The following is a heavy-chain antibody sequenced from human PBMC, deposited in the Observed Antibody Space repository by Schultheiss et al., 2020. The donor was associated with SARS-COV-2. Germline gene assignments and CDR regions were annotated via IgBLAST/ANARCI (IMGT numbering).Heavy chain of an antibody. CDR2: IYYSGST. CDR3: ARDSSQSTSLDY. CDR1: GGSISSYY. D-gene: IGHD6-13*01. V-gene: IGHV4-59*01. J-gene: IGHJ4*02. Sequence: SETLSLTCTVSGGSISSYYWSWIRQPPGKGLEWIGYIYYSGSTNYNPSLKSRVTISVDTSKNQFSLKLSSVTAADTAVYYCARDSSQSTSLDYWGQGTLVTVSS.